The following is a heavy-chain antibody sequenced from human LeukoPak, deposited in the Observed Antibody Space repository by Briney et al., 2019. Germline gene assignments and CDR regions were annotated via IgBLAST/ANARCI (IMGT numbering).Heavy chain of an antibody. CDR2: ISSSSSYI. J-gene: IGHJ4*02. V-gene: IGHV3-21*01. Sequence: GGSLRLSCAASGFTFSSYSMNWVRQAPGKGLEWVSSISSSSSYIYYADSVKGRFTISRDNAKNSLYLQMNSLRAEDTAVYYCARVSTVTRLGFDYWGQGILVTVSS. CDR3: ARVSTVTRLGFDY. CDR1: GFTFSSYS. D-gene: IGHD4-17*01.